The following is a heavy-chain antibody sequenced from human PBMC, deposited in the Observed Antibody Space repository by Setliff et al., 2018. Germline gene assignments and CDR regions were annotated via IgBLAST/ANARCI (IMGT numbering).Heavy chain of an antibody. CDR1: GFTFSSYG. V-gene: IGHV3-33*01. J-gene: IGHJ4*02. CDR2: IWYDGSNN. CDR3: ARDRLSSITMVRGVSDY. D-gene: IGHD3-10*01. Sequence: GGSLRLSCAASGFTFSSYGMHWVRQAPGKGLAWVAVIWYDGSNNYYADSVKGRFTISRDNAKNSLYLQMNSLRAEDTAVYYCARDRLSSITMVRGVSDYWGQGTLVTVSS.